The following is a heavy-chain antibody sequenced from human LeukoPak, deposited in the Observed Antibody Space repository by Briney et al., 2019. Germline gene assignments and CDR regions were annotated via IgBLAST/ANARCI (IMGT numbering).Heavy chain of an antibody. V-gene: IGHV1-69*04. Sequence: SVKVSCKASGGTFSSYAISWVRQAPGQGLEWMGRIIPIFGIANYAQKFQGRVAITADKSTSTAYMELSSLRSEDTAVYYCARDSGIAAAGSSPFDYWGQGTLVTVSS. CDR1: GGTFSSYA. CDR2: IIPIFGIA. CDR3: ARDSGIAAAGSSPFDY. D-gene: IGHD6-13*01. J-gene: IGHJ4*02.